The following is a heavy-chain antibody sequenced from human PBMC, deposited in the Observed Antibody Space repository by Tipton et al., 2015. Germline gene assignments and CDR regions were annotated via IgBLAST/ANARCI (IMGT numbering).Heavy chain of an antibody. D-gene: IGHD3-3*01. J-gene: IGHJ6*02. CDR3: VGESGYTIEWSDGPLPLSRAPVYDGLDV. CDR2: TFYRSQWYI. CDR1: GDSVSSNRAA. Sequence: VQLVQSGPEVKPSQTLSLTCVISGDSVSSNRAAWNWIRQSPSRGLEWLGRTFYRSQWYIDYQLSLRGRISITPDTSKNHVSLQLNYVTPEDTAVYYCVGESGYTIEWSDGPLPLSRAPVYDGLDVWGQGTTVTVSS. V-gene: IGHV6-1*01.